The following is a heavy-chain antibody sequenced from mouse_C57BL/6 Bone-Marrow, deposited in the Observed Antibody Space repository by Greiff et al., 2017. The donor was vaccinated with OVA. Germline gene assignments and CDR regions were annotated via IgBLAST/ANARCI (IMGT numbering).Heavy chain of an antibody. CDR2: IDPSDSYT. V-gene: IGHV1-69*01. CDR3: ARRSSGYVGYFDY. CDR1: GYTFTSYW. Sequence: VQLQQPGAELVMPGASVKLSCKASGYTFTSYWMHWVKQRPGQGLEWIGEIDPSDSYTNYNQKFKGNSTLTVDKSSSTAYMQLSSLTSEDSAVYYCARRSSGYVGYFDYWGQGTTLTVSS. D-gene: IGHD3-2*02. J-gene: IGHJ2*01.